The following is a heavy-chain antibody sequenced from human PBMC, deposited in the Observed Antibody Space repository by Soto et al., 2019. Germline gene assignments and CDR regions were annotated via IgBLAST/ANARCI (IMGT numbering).Heavy chain of an antibody. CDR2: INPNSGGT. CDR1: GYTFTGYY. CDR3: ARDKGGSGWTLDY. D-gene: IGHD6-19*01. J-gene: IGHJ4*02. Sequence: ASVKVSCKASGYTFTGYYIHWVRQAPGQGLEWMGWINPNSGGTNYAQKFQGWVTMTRDTSISTAYMELSRLRSDDTAVYYCARDKGGSGWTLDYWGQGTLVTVSS. V-gene: IGHV1-2*04.